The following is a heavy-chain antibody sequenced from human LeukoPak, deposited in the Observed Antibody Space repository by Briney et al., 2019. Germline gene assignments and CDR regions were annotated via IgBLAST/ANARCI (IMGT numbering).Heavy chain of an antibody. Sequence: AETLSLTCTVSGGSIRSYYWSWIRQPPGKGLEWIGYIYYSGSTNYNPSLKSRVSISVDTSKNQFSLKLSSATAADTAVYYCARTGSTVTMLYPFDHWGQGTLVTVSS. CDR2: IYYSGST. V-gene: IGHV4-59*01. CDR3: ARTGSTVTMLYPFDH. CDR1: GGSIRSYY. D-gene: IGHD4-17*01. J-gene: IGHJ4*02.